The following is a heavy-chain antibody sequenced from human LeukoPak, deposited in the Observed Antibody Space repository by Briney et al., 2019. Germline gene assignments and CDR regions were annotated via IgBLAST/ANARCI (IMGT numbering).Heavy chain of an antibody. CDR2: LSANGRNT. V-gene: IGHV3-23*01. CDR3: AKRSRFIAAAGTQGAFDI. CDR1: GFTFDNYA. D-gene: IGHD6-13*01. Sequence: GGSLRLSCKASGFTFDNYAMSWVRQAPGKGLEWVSGLSANGRNTYYADSVKGRFSVSRDNAKNSLYLQMNSLRAEDTALYYCAKRSRFIAAAGTQGAFDIWGQGTMVTVSS. J-gene: IGHJ3*02.